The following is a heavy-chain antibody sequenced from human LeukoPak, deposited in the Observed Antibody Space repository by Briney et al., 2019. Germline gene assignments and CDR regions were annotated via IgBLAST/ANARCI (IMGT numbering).Heavy chain of an antibody. CDR1: GYTFTSYG. CDR2: ISAYNGNT. Sequence: GASVKVSCKASGYTFTSYGISWVRQAPGQGLEWMGWISAYNGNTNYAQRLQGRVTMTTDTSTSTAYMELRSLRSDDTAMYYCARVVRYCSSTSCYCFDYWGQGTLVTVSS. J-gene: IGHJ4*02. CDR3: ARVVRYCSSTSCYCFDY. D-gene: IGHD2-2*01. V-gene: IGHV1-18*04.